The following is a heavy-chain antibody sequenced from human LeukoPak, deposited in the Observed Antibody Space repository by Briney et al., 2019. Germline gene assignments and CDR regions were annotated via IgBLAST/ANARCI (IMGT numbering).Heavy chain of an antibody. J-gene: IGHJ3*02. CDR2: ISTYSGNT. V-gene: IGHV1-18*01. D-gene: IGHD6-19*01. CDR3: AKGITVGGDHHAFDI. CDR1: GYSFSTYR. Sequence: ASVKVSCKASGYSFSTYRIDWVRQAPGQGLEWMGWISTYSGNTNYAQRLQGRVTMTIDTSTRTVYMELRSLRSDDTAVYYCAKGITVGGDHHAFDIWGQGTMVTVSS.